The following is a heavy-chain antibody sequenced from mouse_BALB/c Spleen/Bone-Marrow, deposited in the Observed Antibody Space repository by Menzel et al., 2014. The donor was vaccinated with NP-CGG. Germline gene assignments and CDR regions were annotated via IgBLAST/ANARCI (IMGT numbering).Heavy chain of an antibody. V-gene: IGHV1-18*01. CDR2: INPYNGGT. CDR1: GFSFTGYT. CDR3: ARADYYFDY. Sequence: VQLKQSGPELVKPGASMKISCKASGFSFTGYTMNWVKQSHGKSLEWIGLINPYNGGTSYNLKFKGKATLTVDKSFSTAYMELLSLTSEDSAVYYCARADYYFDYWGQGTTLTVSS. J-gene: IGHJ2*01.